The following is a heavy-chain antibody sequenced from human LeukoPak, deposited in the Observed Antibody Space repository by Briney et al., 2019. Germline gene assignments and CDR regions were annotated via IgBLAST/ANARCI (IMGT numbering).Heavy chain of an antibody. CDR2: MSHDGSNE. CDR3: ARRGSSGCFDF. V-gene: IGHV3-30-3*01. CDR1: GFTFSNYG. J-gene: IGHJ4*02. Sequence: GGSPRLSCAASGFTFSNYGMYWVRQAPGKGLEWVAVMSHDGSNEYYGDSVKGRFTISRDNSKNTLFLQMHSLRAEDTATYYCARRGSSGCFDFWGQGTLVTVSS. D-gene: IGHD6-19*01.